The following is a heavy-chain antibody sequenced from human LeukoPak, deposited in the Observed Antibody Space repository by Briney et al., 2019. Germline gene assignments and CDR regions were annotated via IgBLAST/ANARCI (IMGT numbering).Heavy chain of an antibody. CDR1: GYTLSSYW. V-gene: IGHV5-51*01. J-gene: IGHJ4*02. Sequence: GESLKISCQGSGYTLSSYWIGWVRQMPGKGLEWMGIIYPGDSDTRYSPSFQGQVTISADKSINTAYLQWSSLKASDTATYYGARHTGIGSYYVDYWGQGTLVTVSS. D-gene: IGHD1-26*01. CDR3: ARHTGIGSYYVDY. CDR2: IYPGDSDT.